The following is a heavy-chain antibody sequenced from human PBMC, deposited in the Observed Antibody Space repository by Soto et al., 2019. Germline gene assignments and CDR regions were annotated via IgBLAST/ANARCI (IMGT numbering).Heavy chain of an antibody. V-gene: IGHV3-66*01. CDR1: GFTGSSNY. D-gene: IGHD5-12*01. CDR2: IYSGGST. Sequence: GGSLRLSCAASGFTGSSNYMSWVRQAPGKGLEWVSVIYSGGSTYYADSVKGRFTISRDNSKNTLYLQMNSLRAEDTAVYYCASPAQVAPELFDYWGQGALVTVSS. J-gene: IGHJ4*02. CDR3: ASPAQVAPELFDY.